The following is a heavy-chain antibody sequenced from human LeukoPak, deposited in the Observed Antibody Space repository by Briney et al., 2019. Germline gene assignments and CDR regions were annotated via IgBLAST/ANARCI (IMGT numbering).Heavy chain of an antibody. J-gene: IGHJ4*02. Sequence: GGSLRLSCAASGFTVSTNVMNWVRQAAGKGLEWGSIMCGGVSTGYADSVKGRFIISRDDSKNTVCLPMNSLRADDTAMYYCARGYCTGTNCLVAYWGQGTLVTASS. CDR3: ARGYCTGTNCLVAY. CDR1: GFTVSTNV. D-gene: IGHD2-8*02. V-gene: IGHV3-53*01. CDR2: MCGGVST.